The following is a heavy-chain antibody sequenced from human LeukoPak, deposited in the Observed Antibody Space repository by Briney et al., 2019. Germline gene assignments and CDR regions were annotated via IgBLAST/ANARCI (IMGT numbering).Heavy chain of an antibody. V-gene: IGHV4-34*01. D-gene: IGHD5-12*01. CDR3: ARNTYSGYDYLDY. CDR1: GGSFSGYY. J-gene: IGHJ4*02. Sequence: PSETLSLTCAVDGGSFSGYYWSSIRQPPGKGLEWIGEINHSGSTNYNPSLKSRVTISVDTSKNQFSLKLSSVTAADTAVYYCARNTYSGYDYLDYWGQGTLVTVSS. CDR2: INHSGST.